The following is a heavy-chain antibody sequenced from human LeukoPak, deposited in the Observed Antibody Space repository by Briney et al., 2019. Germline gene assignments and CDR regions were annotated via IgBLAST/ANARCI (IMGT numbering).Heavy chain of an antibody. J-gene: IGHJ4*02. CDR1: GGSISSGGYY. Sequence: SETLSLTCTVSGGSISSGGYYWSWIRQPPGKGLEWIGEINHSGSTNYNPSLKSRVTISVDTSKNQFSLKLSSVTAADTAVYYCARGRYYYDSSGYQVPFDYWGQGTLVTVSS. D-gene: IGHD3-22*01. V-gene: IGHV4-39*07. CDR3: ARGRYYYDSSGYQVPFDY. CDR2: INHSGST.